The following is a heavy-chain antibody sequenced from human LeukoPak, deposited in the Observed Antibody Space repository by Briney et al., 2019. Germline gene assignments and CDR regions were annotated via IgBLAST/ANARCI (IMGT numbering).Heavy chain of an antibody. D-gene: IGHD7-27*01. V-gene: IGHV4-34*01. Sequence: SETLSLTCAVYGGSFSGYYWSWIRQPPGKGLEWIGEINHSGSTNYNPSLKSRVTISVDTSKNQFSLKLSSVTAADTAVYYCARGLGLGIWGQGTLVTVSS. CDR2: INHSGST. CDR3: ARGLGLGI. J-gene: IGHJ4*02. CDR1: GGSFSGYY.